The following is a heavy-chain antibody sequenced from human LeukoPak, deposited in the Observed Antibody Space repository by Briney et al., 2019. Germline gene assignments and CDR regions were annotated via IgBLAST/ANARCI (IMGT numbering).Heavy chain of an antibody. V-gene: IGHV1-18*01. CDR3: ARDRRGGSGSYRRFDY. CDR2: ISAYNGNT. Sequence: ASVKVSCKASGYTFTSYGISWVRQAPGQGLEWMGWISAYNGNTNYAQKLQGRVTMTTDTFTSTAYMELRSLRSDGTAVYYCARDRRGGSGSYRRFDYWGQGTLVTVSS. J-gene: IGHJ4*02. D-gene: IGHD3-10*01. CDR1: GYTFTSYG.